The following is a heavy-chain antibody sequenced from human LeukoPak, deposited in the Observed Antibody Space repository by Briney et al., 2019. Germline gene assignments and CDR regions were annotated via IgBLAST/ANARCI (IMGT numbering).Heavy chain of an antibody. CDR3: AKDLSYGSNWFDP. V-gene: IGHV3-33*06. Sequence: GGSLRLSCAASGFTFSSHGMHWVRQAPGKGLEWVALIWYDGSKKKYADSVKGRFTISRDDSKSTLYLQINSLRAEDTAVYYCAKDLSYGSNWFDPWGQGTLVTVSS. D-gene: IGHD5-18*01. CDR2: IWYDGSKK. CDR1: GFTFSSHG. J-gene: IGHJ5*02.